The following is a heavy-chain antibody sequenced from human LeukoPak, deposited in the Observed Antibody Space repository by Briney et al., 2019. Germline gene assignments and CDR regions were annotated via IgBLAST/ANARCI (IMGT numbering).Heavy chain of an antibody. CDR2: ISYNGQRI. D-gene: IGHD3-10*02. CDR1: GFMFSTYE. CDR3: AELGITMIGGV. J-gene: IGHJ6*04. Sequence: TGGSPRLSCAASGFMFSTYEMNWVRQAPGKGLEWLSYISYNGQRIFYADSVKGRFTISRDNAKNSLYLQMNSLRAEDTAVYYCAELGITMIGGVWGKGTTVTISS. V-gene: IGHV3-48*03.